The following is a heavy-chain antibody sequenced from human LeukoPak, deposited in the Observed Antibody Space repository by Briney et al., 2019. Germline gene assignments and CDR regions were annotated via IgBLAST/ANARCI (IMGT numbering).Heavy chain of an antibody. V-gene: IGHV3-21*01. J-gene: IGHJ4*02. CDR1: QFTFSSYS. D-gene: IGHD6-13*01. Sequence: PGGSLRLSSAASQFTFSSYSLNWVRQAPGKGLEWVSSISSSSGSIYYADSVKGRFTISRDNAENSLYLQMNSLRAEDTAVYYCARVVAAAGTCDNWGQGTLVTVSS. CDR2: ISSSSGSI. CDR3: ARVVAAAGTCDN.